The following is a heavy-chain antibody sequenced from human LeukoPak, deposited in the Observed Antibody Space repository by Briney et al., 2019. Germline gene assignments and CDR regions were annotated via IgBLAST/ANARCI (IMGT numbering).Heavy chain of an antibody. Sequence: KPSETLSLTCSVSGASINSYYWNWIRQPPGKGLEWIGSIYHSGRTYYNPSLKSRVTISVDTSKNQFSLKLTSVTAADTAVYYCATEVGQWLVRTWGQGTLVTVSS. V-gene: IGHV4-59*04. CDR2: IYHSGRT. CDR1: GASINSYY. D-gene: IGHD6-19*01. CDR3: ATEVGQWLVRT. J-gene: IGHJ4*02.